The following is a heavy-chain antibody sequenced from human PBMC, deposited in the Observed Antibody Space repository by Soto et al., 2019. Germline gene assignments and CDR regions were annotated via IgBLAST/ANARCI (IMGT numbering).Heavy chain of an antibody. CDR2: IYPGDSDT. D-gene: IGHD6-6*01. J-gene: IGHJ5*02. CDR3: ARQRSIAAHTWNYWFDP. Sequence: PGESLKISCKGSGYSFTSYWIGWVRQMPGKGLEWMGIIYPGDSDTRYSPSFQGQVTISADKSISTAYLQWSSLKASDTAMYYCARQRSIAAHTWNYWFDPWGQGTLVTVSS. CDR1: GYSFTSYW. V-gene: IGHV5-51*01.